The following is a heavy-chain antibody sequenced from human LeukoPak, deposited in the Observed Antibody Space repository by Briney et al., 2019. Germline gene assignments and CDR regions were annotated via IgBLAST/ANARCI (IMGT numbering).Heavy chain of an antibody. J-gene: IGHJ4*02. V-gene: IGHV5-51*01. CDR2: IYPGDSDT. D-gene: IGHD3-3*01. Sequence: GESLKISCKASGYSFTSYWIGWVRQMPGRGLEWMGIIYPGDSDTRYSPSFQGQVTISADKSISTAYLQWSSLKASDTAMYYCATGVKSGYYTLDYWGQGTLVTVSS. CDR3: ATGVKSGYYTLDY. CDR1: GYSFTSYW.